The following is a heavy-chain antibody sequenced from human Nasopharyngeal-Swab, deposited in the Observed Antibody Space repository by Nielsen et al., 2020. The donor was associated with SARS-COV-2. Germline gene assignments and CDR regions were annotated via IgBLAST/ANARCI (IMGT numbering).Heavy chain of an antibody. D-gene: IGHD5-24*01. CDR3: AREMATRNFDY. V-gene: IGHV7-4-1*02. CDR2: INTNTGNP. J-gene: IGHJ4*02. Sequence: WVRQAPGQGLEWMGWINTNTGNPTYAQGFTGRFVFSLDTSVSTAYLQISSLKAEDTAVYYCAREMATRNFDYWGQGTLVTVSS.